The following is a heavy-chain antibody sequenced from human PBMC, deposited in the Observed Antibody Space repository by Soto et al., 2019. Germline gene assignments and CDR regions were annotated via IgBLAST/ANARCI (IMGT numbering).Heavy chain of an antibody. D-gene: IGHD3-3*01. CDR1: GGSISSDY. Sequence: SETLSLTCTVSGGSISSDYWSWIRQPAGNGLEWIGRIYTSGSTNYNPSLKSRVTMSVDTSKNQFSLKLSSVTAADTAVYYCARSYYDFWSGYLFDYWGQGTLVTVSS. CDR2: IYTSGST. J-gene: IGHJ4*02. CDR3: ARSYYDFWSGYLFDY. V-gene: IGHV4-4*07.